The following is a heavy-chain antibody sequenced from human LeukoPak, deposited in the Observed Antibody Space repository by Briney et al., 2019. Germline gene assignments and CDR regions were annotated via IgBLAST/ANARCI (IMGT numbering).Heavy chain of an antibody. CDR2: IRGSGGGT. D-gene: IGHD4-17*01. V-gene: IGHV3-23*01. CDR1: GITFSTYA. CDR3: TRDPNGDYVGAFDM. J-gene: IGHJ3*02. Sequence: PGGSLRLSCAASGITFSTYAMTWVRQAPGKGLEWVSPIRGSGGGTDYADSVKGRFTISRDNSRDTLFLQMNSLRAEDTALYYCTRDPNGDYVGAFDMWGPGTMVTVSS.